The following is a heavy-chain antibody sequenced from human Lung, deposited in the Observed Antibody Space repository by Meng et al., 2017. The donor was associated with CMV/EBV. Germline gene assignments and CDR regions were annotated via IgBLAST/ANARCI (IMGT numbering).Heavy chain of an antibody. CDR1: EFTFSSFG. CDR3: ARDSSTGFYYFDY. D-gene: IGHD6-19*01. V-gene: IGHV3-30*02. CDR2: IRYDGSNE. J-gene: IGHJ4*02. Sequence: SXATSEFTFSSFGMNWVRQAPGKGLEWVALIRYDGSNEYYADSVRGRFTISRDISKNTLYLEMNSLRLDDTAVYYCARDSSTGFYYFDYWGQGTVVTVSS.